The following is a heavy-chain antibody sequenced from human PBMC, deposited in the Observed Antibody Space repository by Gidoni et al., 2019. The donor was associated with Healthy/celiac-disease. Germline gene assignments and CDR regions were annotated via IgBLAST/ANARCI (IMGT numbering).Heavy chain of an antibody. Sequence: QVQLQQWGAGLLKPSETLSLTCAVYGGSFSGYYWSWTRQPPGKGLEWTGEINHSGSTNYNPSLKSRVTISVDTSKNQFSMKLSSVTAADTAVYYCARGSAIYSSLPSGPVYYYGMDVWGQGTTVTVSS. D-gene: IGHD6-13*01. V-gene: IGHV4-34*01. CDR1: GGSFSGYY. CDR3: ARGSAIYSSLPSGPVYYYGMDV. CDR2: INHSGST. J-gene: IGHJ6*02.